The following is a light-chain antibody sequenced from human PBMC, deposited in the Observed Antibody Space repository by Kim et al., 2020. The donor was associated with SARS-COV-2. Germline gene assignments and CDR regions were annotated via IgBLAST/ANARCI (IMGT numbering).Light chain of an antibody. J-gene: IGLJ3*02. CDR1: SSNIGSNT. V-gene: IGLV1-44*01. Sequence: ELTQPPSASGTPGQRVTISCSGISSNIGSNTVNWYQQFPGAAPKLVIHSTYQRPSGVPDRFSGSKSGTSASLAISGLQSEDESDYFCAAWDDSLNGLVFGGGTQLTVL. CDR2: STY. CDR3: AAWDDSLNGLV.